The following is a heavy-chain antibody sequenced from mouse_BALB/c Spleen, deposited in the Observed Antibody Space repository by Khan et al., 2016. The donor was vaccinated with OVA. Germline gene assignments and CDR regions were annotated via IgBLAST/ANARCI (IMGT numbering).Heavy chain of an antibody. CDR3: ARDYWDVFAY. CDR1: GFNIKDNY. V-gene: IGHV14-3*02. CDR2: IDPANGNS. D-gene: IGHD4-1*01. J-gene: IGHJ3*01. Sequence: EVELVESGAELVKPGASVKLSCTASGFNIKDNYMHWVKQRPEQGLEWIGRIDPANGNSKYDPKFQGKATITADTSSNTAYLQLSSLTSEDTAVYYCARDYWDVFAYWGQGTLVTVSA.